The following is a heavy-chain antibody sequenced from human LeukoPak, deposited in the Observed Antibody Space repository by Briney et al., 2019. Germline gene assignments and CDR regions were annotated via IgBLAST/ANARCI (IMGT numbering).Heavy chain of an antibody. J-gene: IGHJ4*02. D-gene: IGHD3-22*01. CDR1: GGSISSYY. CDR3: AREDYYDSSGYSDC. Sequence: PSETLSLTCTVSGGSISSYYWSWIRQPPGKGLEWIGYIYYSGYTNYNPSLKSRVTMSVDTSKNQFSLKLSSVTAADTAVYYCAREDYYDSSGYSDCWGQGTLVTVSS. V-gene: IGHV4-59*12. CDR2: IYYSGYT.